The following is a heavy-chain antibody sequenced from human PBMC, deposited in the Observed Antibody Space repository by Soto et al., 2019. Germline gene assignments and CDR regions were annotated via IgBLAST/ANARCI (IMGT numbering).Heavy chain of an antibody. V-gene: IGHV1-69*12. CDR1: GGTFSSYA. CDR2: VIPIFGTA. Sequence: QVQLVQSGAEVKKPGSSVKVSCKASGGTFSSYAISWVRQAPGQGLEWMRGVIPIFGTANYAQKFQGRVTITADESTSTAYMELSSLRSEDTAVYYCARASSRWLRQRGVGPNYYYYGMDVWGQGTTVTVSS. J-gene: IGHJ6*02. D-gene: IGHD2-15*01. CDR3: ARASSRWLRQRGVGPNYYYYGMDV.